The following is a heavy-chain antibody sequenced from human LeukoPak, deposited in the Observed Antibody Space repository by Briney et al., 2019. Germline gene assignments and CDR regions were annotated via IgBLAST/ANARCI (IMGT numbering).Heavy chain of an antibody. Sequence: GGSVSLSCAASGFTFSIYTMNWVRQAPGRGLEGVSVINYNGYRTFYADSVQGRFTISRDNSKNTVYLQMNSLRAEDTATYYCAKDGHCPGAKCTNQIAVAGYNDNWGQGTLVTVSS. V-gene: IGHV3-23*01. CDR2: INYNGYRT. J-gene: IGHJ4*02. CDR3: AKDGHCPGAKCTNQIAVAGYNDN. D-gene: IGHD6-19*01. CDR1: GFTFSIYT.